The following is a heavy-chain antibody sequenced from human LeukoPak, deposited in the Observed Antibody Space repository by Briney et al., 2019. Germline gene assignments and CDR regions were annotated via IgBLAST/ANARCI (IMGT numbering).Heavy chain of an antibody. CDR1: GFTFSSYG. Sequence: GRSLRLSCAASGFTFSSYGMHWVRQAPGKGLEWVAVISYDGSNKYYADSVKGRFTISRDNSKNTLYLQMNSLRAEDTAVYYCARAFYYDIIGGEGMDVWGQGTTVTVSS. CDR3: ARAFYYDIIGGEGMDV. V-gene: IGHV3-30*03. J-gene: IGHJ6*02. CDR2: ISYDGSNK. D-gene: IGHD3-22*01.